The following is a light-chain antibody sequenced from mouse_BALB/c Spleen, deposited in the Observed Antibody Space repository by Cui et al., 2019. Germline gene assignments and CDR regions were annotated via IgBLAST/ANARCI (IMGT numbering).Light chain of an antibody. Sequence: IVMTQSHKFMSTSVGDRVSITCKASQDVGTAVAWYQQKPGQSPKLLIYWASTRHTGVPDRFTGSGSGTDFTLTISNVQSEDLADYFCQQYSSYPLTFGSGTKLEIK. CDR2: WAS. J-gene: IGKJ4*01. CDR3: QQYSSYPLT. V-gene: IGKV6-23*01. CDR1: QDVGTA.